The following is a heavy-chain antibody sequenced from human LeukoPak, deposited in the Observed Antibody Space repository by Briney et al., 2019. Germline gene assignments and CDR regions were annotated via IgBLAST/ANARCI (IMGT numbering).Heavy chain of an antibody. CDR2: IYTSGST. CDR3: ARGKPYSSGWFNPYFFDN. CDR1: GGSISSGTYY. V-gene: IGHV4-61*02. D-gene: IGHD6-19*01. Sequence: SETLSLTCTVSGGSISSGTYYWSWIRQPAGKGLEWIGRIYTSGSTNYNPSLKSRVTISVDTSKNQFSLKLSSVTAADTAVYYCARGKPYSSGWFNPYFFDNWGQGTLVTVSS. J-gene: IGHJ4*02.